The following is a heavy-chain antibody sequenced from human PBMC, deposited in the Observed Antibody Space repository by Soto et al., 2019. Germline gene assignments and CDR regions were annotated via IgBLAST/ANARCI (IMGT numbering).Heavy chain of an antibody. V-gene: IGHV4-4*02. CDR3: AREIVENYVGHAFDI. Sequence: QVQLQESGPGLVKPSGTLSLTCAVSSGSISRSNWWSWVRQPPGKGLEWIGEIYHSGSTNYNPSLKSRVTISVDKSKNQFSLKLSSVTAADTAVYYCAREIVENYVGHAFDIWGQGTMVTVSS. CDR2: IYHSGST. D-gene: IGHD1-26*01. CDR1: SGSISRSNW. J-gene: IGHJ3*02.